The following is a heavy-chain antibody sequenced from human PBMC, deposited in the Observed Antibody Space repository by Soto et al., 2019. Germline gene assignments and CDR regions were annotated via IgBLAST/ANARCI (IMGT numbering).Heavy chain of an antibody. CDR3: ARLQPVGFGLFDP. D-gene: IGHD1-1*01. Sequence: SETLSLTCTVSGGSISSYYWSWIRQPPGKGLEWIGYIYYSGSTNYNPSLKSRVTISVDTSKNQFSLKLSSVTAADTAVYYCARLQPVGFGLFDPWGQRSLDTVSS. CDR2: IYYSGST. V-gene: IGHV4-59*08. J-gene: IGHJ5*02. CDR1: GGSISSYY.